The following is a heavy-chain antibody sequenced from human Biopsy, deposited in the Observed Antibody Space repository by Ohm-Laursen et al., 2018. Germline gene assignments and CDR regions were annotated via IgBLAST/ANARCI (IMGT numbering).Heavy chain of an antibody. CDR2: IVPLFGTT. CDR3: AKAGQTSGEYVVPRHFDS. J-gene: IGHJ4*02. V-gene: IGHV1-69*06. Sequence: SVKVSCNASGYNFDIYPLFWVRQAPGQGFEWMGGIVPLFGTTDSAQKFQGRVTITADRSTTTAYIELSGLTSEDTAIYYCAKAGQTSGEYVVPRHFDSWGQGTRVTVSS. CDR1: GYNFDIYP. D-gene: IGHD2-15*01.